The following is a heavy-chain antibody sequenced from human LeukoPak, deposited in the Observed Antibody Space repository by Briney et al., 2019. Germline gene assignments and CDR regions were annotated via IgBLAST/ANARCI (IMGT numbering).Heavy chain of an antibody. J-gene: IGHJ5*02. D-gene: IGHD3-22*01. Sequence: ASVKVSCKASGYTFTSYDINWVRQATGQGLERMGWMNPNSGNTGYAQKFQGRVTMTRNTSISTAYMELSSLRSEDTAVYYCARVKGYDSSGYAWGQGTLVTVSS. CDR1: GYTFTSYD. CDR3: ARVKGYDSSGYA. V-gene: IGHV1-8*01. CDR2: MNPNSGNT.